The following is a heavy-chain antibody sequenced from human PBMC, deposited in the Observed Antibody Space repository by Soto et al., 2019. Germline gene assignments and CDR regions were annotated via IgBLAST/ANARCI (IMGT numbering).Heavy chain of an antibody. J-gene: IGHJ5*02. CDR2: SRNKANSYTT. Sequence: EVPLVESGGGLVQPGGSLRLSSAASGFTFSDHYMDWVRQAPGKGLEWVGRSRNKANSYTTEYAASVRGRFTISRDDSKNSLYLQMNSLKTEDTAVYYCARDLGSWGQGTLVTVSS. V-gene: IGHV3-72*01. CDR1: GFTFSDHY. CDR3: ARDLGS.